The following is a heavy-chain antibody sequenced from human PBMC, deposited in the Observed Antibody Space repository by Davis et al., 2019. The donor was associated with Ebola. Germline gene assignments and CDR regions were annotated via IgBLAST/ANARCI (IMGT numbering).Heavy chain of an antibody. CDR1: GFTFSSNW. D-gene: IGHD4-23*01. Sequence: GESLKISCAASGFTFSSNWMHWVRQAPGKGLVWVSCINRDGSTTTYADSVKGRFTISRDNAKNTLYLQMNNLRVEDTAVYYCAQQLGDYGGNALRYWGQGTLVTVSS. CDR3: AQQLGDYGGNALRY. V-gene: IGHV3-74*03. CDR2: INRDGSTT. J-gene: IGHJ4*02.